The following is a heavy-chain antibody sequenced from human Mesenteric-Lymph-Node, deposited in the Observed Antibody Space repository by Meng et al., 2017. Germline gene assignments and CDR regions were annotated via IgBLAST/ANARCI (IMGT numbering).Heavy chain of an antibody. CDR3: ATDMAATHDYYYGMDV. D-gene: IGHD5-24*01. J-gene: IGHJ6*02. Sequence: ASVKVSCKVSGYTLTELSMHWVRQAPGKGLEWMGDFDPEDGETIYAQKFQGRVTMTEDTSTDTAYMELSSLRSEDTAVYYCATDMAATHDYYYGMDVWGQGTTVTVSS. CDR1: GYTLTELS. V-gene: IGHV1-24*01. CDR2: FDPEDGET.